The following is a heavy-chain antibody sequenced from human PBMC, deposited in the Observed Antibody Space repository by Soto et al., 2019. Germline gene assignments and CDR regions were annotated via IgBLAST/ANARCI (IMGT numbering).Heavy chain of an antibody. J-gene: IGHJ4*02. D-gene: IGHD1-1*01. CDR3: ARERTGDPTFFDY. CDR1: GGSISSYY. CDR2: IYASGGT. V-gene: IGHV4-4*07. Sequence: SETLSLTCTVSGGSISSYYWSWIRQPAGKGLEWIGRIYASGGTNYNPSLKSRVTMSADTSKNQLSLRLSSVTAADTAVYYCARERTGDPTFFDYWGQGTLVTVSS.